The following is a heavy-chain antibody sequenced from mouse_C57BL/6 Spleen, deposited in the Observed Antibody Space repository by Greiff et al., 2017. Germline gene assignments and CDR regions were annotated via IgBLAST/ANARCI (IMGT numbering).Heavy chain of an antibody. J-gene: IGHJ4*01. V-gene: IGHV1-62-2*01. CDR2: FYPGSGSI. CDR3: ARHEAPLHGDYAMDY. Sequence: VKLMESGAELVKPGASVKLSCKASGYTFTEYTIHWVKQRSGQGLEWIGWFYPGSGSIKYNEKFKDKATLTADKSSSTVYMELSRLTSEDSAVYFCARHEAPLHGDYAMDYWGQGTSVTVSS. CDR1: GYTFTEYT.